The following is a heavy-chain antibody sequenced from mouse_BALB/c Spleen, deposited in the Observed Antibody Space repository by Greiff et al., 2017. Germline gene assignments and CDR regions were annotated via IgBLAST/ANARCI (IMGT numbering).Heavy chain of an antibody. V-gene: IGHV3-2*02. CDR3: ATDHYYGSSH. CDR2: ISYSGST. Sequence: EVQLQQSGPGLVKPSQSLSLTCTVTGYSITSDYAWNWIRQFPGNKLEWMGYISYSGSTSYNPSLKSRISITRDTSKNQFFLQLNSVTTEDTAMYYCATDHYYGSSHWGQGTSVTVSS. CDR1: GYSITSDYA. J-gene: IGHJ4*01. D-gene: IGHD1-1*01.